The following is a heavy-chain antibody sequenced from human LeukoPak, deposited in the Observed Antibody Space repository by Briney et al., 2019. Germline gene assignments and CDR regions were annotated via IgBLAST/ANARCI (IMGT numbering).Heavy chain of an antibody. Sequence: GESLKISCKGSGYSSTRYWIGWVRQMPGKGLEWMGIIYPGDSDTRYSPSLQGQVTISADKSISTAYLQWRSLKASDTAMYYCARPVEGNGMDVWGQGTTVTVSS. V-gene: IGHV5-51*01. J-gene: IGHJ6*02. CDR2: IYPGDSDT. CDR3: ARPVEGNGMDV. D-gene: IGHD1-1*01. CDR1: GYSSTRYW.